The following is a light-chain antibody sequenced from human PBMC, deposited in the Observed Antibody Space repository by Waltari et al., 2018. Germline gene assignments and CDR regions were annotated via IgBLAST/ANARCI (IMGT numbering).Light chain of an antibody. J-gene: IGKJ1*01. CDR2: GAS. V-gene: IGKV3-15*01. CDR3: QQYNNWPPGT. CDR1: QSVSSN. Sequence: EIVMTQSPATLSVSPGERATLSCRASQSVSSNFAWYQQKPGQAPRLLIYGASTRATGIPARFSGSGSGTEFTLTISSLQSEDFAVYYCQQYNNWPPGTFGQGTKVEIK.